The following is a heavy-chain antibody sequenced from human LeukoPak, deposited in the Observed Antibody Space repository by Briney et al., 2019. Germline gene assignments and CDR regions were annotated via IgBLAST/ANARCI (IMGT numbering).Heavy chain of an antibody. V-gene: IGHV1-69*01. CDR3: ARGRGEVPFDY. CDR2: IVPILGIP. J-gene: IGHJ4*02. D-gene: IGHD3-16*01. CDR1: GENFSTSG. Sequence: ASVKVSCKTSGENFSTSGISWVRQAPGQGPEWLGGIVPILGIPTYAQKFQGRVMIVADESTRTVYLGVGNLRAEDTAVYYCARGRGEVPFDYWGQGSLVTVSS.